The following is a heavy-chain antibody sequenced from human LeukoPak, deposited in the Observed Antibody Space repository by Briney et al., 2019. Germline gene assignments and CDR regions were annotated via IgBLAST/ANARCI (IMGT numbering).Heavy chain of an antibody. CDR1: GFTFSSYE. J-gene: IGHJ5*02. Sequence: GGPLRLSCAASGFTFSSYEMNWVRQAPGKGLEWVSYISGSGNTRYYADSVKGRFTISRDNAKNSLYLEMNSLRVEDTAVYYCARDRSGWYRWFDPWGQGTLVTVSS. D-gene: IGHD6-19*01. V-gene: IGHV3-48*03. CDR3: ARDRSGWYRWFDP. CDR2: ISGSGNTR.